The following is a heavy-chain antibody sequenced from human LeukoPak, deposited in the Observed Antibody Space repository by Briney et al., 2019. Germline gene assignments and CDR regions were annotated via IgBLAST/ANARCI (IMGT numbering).Heavy chain of an antibody. CDR2: ISSSSSTI. J-gene: IGHJ4*02. CDR3: ARGVGATDY. D-gene: IGHD1-26*01. CDR1: GFTFSSYS. V-gene: IGHV3-48*01. Sequence: GGSLRLSCAASGFTFSSYSMNWVRQAPGKGLEWVSYISSSSSTIYYADSVKGRFTISRDNAKNSLYLQMNSLRAEDTAVYYCARGVGATDYWGQGTLVTVSS.